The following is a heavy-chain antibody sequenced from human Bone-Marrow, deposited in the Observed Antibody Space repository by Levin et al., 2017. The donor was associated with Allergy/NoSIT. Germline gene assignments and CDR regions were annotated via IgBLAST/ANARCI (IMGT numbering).Heavy chain of an antibody. D-gene: IGHD1-26*01. V-gene: IGHV3-53*01. CDR1: GFTISGNY. CDR2: LYSGGST. Sequence: GGSLRLSCVASGFTISGNYMSWVRQAPGKGLEWVSILYSGGSTYYADSVKGRFTVSRDNSKNTVYLQMNSLRADDTALYYCARGRVVGPTPTPFGYWGQGTLVTVSS. CDR3: ARGRVVGPTPTPFGY. J-gene: IGHJ4*02.